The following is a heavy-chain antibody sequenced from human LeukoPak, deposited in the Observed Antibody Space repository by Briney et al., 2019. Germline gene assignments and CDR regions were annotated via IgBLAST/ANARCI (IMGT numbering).Heavy chain of an antibody. CDR2: IYTSGST. D-gene: IGHD3-10*01. Sequence: SETLSLTCTVSGGSISSYYWSWIRQPAGKGLKWIGRIYTSGSTNYNPSLKSRVTMSVDTSKNQFSLKLSSVTAADTAVYYCAATGPTLLWFGEEYYYGMDVWGQGTTVTVSS. CDR3: AATGPTLLWFGEEYYYGMDV. V-gene: IGHV4-4*07. J-gene: IGHJ6*02. CDR1: GGSISSYY.